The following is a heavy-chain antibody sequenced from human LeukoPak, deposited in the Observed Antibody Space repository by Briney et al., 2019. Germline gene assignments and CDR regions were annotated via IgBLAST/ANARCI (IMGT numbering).Heavy chain of an antibody. V-gene: IGHV3-21*01. Sequence: RSGGSLRLSCAASGFTFSSYAMSWVRQAPGKGLEWVSSISSSSSYIYYADSVKGRFTISRDNAKNSLYLQMNSLRAEDTAVYYCAREGYSSGWYFDYWGQGTLVTVSS. CDR1: GFTFSSYA. CDR2: ISSSSSYI. D-gene: IGHD6-19*01. CDR3: AREGYSSGWYFDY. J-gene: IGHJ4*02.